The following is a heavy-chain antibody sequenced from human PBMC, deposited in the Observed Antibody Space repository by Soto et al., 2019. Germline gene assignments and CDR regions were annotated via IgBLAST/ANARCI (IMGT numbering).Heavy chain of an antibody. CDR1: GFTFSSYA. V-gene: IGHV3-23*01. J-gene: IGHJ4*02. CDR2: IIGSGGST. D-gene: IGHD6-6*01. Sequence: EVQLLESGGGLVQPGGSLSLSFAASGFTFSSYAMSWVRQAPGKGLDGFSAIIGSGGSTYYADSVKGRFTIPRDNAKNALYLQMNSLRAEDTAVYYCAKGTSIAARPLGYYFDYWGQGTLVTVSS. CDR3: AKGTSIAARPLGYYFDY.